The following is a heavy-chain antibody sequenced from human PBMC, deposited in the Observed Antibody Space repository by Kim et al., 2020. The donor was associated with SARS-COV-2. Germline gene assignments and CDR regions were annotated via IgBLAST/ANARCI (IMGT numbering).Heavy chain of an antibody. CDR2: SYDGSNK. CDR3: AKDDY. V-gene: IGHV3-30*18. Sequence: SYDGSNKYYADSVKGRFTISRDNSQNPLYLQMNSLRAEDTAVYYCAKDDYWGQGTLVTVSS. J-gene: IGHJ4*02.